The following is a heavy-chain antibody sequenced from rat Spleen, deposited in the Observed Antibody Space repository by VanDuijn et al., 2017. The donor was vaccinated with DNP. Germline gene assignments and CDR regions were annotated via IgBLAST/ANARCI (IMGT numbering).Heavy chain of an antibody. J-gene: IGHJ4*01. CDR1: GFSLTSYG. V-gene: IGHV2S12*01. CDR3: TRGGYPGITSAMDA. D-gene: IGHD1-4*01. CDR2: ISSGGST. Sequence: QVQLKESGPGLVQPSQTLSLTCTVSGFSLTSYGVSWVRQPPGKGLEWIAAISSGGSTYYNSTLKSRLSISRDTSKSQVFLKMNSLQTEDTAIYFCTRGGYPGITSAMDAWGQGTSVTVSS.